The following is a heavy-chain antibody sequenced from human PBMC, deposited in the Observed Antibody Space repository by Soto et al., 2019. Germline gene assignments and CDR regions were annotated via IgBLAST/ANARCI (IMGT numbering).Heavy chain of an antibody. D-gene: IGHD1-26*01. CDR2: IHYSGVT. Sequence: PSETLSLTCSVSGGSIRTYYWNWIRQPPGGGLEWIAYIHYSGVTNYSPSLRGRVSISIDRSNNEFSLKVSSVTAADTAVYYCARGRAECSPSTPAGGMDVWGPGSTCTVAS. CDR1: GGSIRTYY. CDR3: ARGRAECSPSTPAGGMDV. V-gene: IGHV4-59*01. J-gene: IGHJ6*02.